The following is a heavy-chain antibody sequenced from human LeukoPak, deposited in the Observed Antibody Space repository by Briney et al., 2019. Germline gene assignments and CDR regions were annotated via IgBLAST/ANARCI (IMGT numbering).Heavy chain of an antibody. D-gene: IGHD1-26*01. CDR1: GFTFSSYA. Sequence: GASLRLSCAASGFTFSSYAMSWVRQAPGKGLEWVSAISGSGGSTYYADSVKGRFTISRDNSKNTLYLQMNSLRAEDTAVYYCAKEMLGELLPISWAYWGQGTLVTVSS. CDR3: AKEMLGELLPISWAY. CDR2: ISGSGGST. V-gene: IGHV3-23*01. J-gene: IGHJ4*02.